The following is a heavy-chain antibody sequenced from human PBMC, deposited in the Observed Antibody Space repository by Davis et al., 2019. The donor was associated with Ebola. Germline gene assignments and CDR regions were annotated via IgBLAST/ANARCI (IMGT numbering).Heavy chain of an antibody. CDR3: ARHAAGDYAIFDY. J-gene: IGHJ4*01. Sequence: GESLKISCQGSGYSFTSSWIGWVRQMPGKGLDWMGVIYPGDSDTRYSPSFLDQVTISVDKSVSTAYLQWSSLKASDSAIYYCARHAAGDYAIFDYWGQGTLVTVSS. V-gene: IGHV5-51*01. CDR1: GYSFTSSW. CDR2: IYPGDSDT. D-gene: IGHD4-17*01.